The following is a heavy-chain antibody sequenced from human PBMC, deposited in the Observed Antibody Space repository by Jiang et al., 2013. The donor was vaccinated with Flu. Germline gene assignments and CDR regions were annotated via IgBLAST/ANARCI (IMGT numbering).Heavy chain of an antibody. D-gene: IGHD6-13*01. V-gene: IGHV4-39*01. Sequence: SGSGLVKPSETLSLTCTVSGGSIRIRSYFWGWIRQPPGKGLEWIGGVYDSGRTNYSPSLRSRVSISVDTSKNQFSLKLNSVTAADTAVYFCARPSNWYTIDYWGQGTLVTVSS. J-gene: IGHJ4*02. CDR3: ARPSNWYTIDY. CDR2: VYDSGRT. CDR1: GGSIRIRSYF.